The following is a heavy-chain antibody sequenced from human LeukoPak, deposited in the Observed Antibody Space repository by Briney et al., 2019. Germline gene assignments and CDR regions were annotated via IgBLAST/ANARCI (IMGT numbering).Heavy chain of an antibody. D-gene: IGHD2-8*01. CDR1: GYTFISYA. J-gene: IGHJ5*02. V-gene: IGHV7-4-1*02. Sequence: ASVKVSCKASGYTFISYALNWVRQAPGQGLEWMGWINTNTGNPMYAQGFTGRFVFSLDTSVSTAYLQISSLKAEDTAVYYCARALGYCTNGVCQTWAVPGPWGQGTLVTVSS. CDR2: INTNTGNP. CDR3: ARALGYCTNGVCQTWAVPGP.